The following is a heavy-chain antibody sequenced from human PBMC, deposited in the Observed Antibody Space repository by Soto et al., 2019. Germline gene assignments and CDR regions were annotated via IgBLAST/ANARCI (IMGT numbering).Heavy chain of an antibody. CDR2: IDPSDSYT. J-gene: IGHJ4*02. Sequence: PGESLKISCKGSGYSFTSYWISWVRQMPGKGLEWMGRIDPSDSYTNYSPSFQGHVTISADKSISTAYLQWSSLKASDTAMYYCARHRYGSENYYKEDYWGQGTLVTVSS. V-gene: IGHV5-10-1*01. CDR3: ARHRYGSENYYKEDY. CDR1: GYSFTSYW. D-gene: IGHD3-10*01.